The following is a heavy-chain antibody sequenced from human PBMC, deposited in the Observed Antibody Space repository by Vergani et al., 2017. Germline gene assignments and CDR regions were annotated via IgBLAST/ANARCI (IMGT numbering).Heavy chain of an antibody. V-gene: IGHV3-53*04. CDR3: ATHSSSWVYYFDY. J-gene: IGHJ4*02. Sequence: VQLVESGGGLVQPGRSLRLSCAASGFTVSSNYMSWVRQAPGKGLEWVSVIYSGGSTYYADSVKGRFTICRHNSKNTLYLQMNSLRAEDTAVYYCATHSSSWVYYFDYWGQGTLVTVSS. CDR1: GFTVSSNY. D-gene: IGHD6-13*01. CDR2: IYSGGST.